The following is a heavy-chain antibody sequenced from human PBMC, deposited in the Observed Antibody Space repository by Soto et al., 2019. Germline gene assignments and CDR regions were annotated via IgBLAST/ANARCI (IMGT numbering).Heavy chain of an antibody. V-gene: IGHV4-31*03. Sequence: SETLSLTCTVSGGSISSGGYYWSWIRQHPGKGLEWIGYIYYSGSTYYNPSLKSRVTISVDTSKNQFSLKLSSVTAADTAVYYCAREAAAGTPYYFEYWGQGTLVTVSS. D-gene: IGHD6-13*01. CDR1: GGSISSGGYY. J-gene: IGHJ4*02. CDR2: IYYSGST. CDR3: AREAAAGTPYYFEY.